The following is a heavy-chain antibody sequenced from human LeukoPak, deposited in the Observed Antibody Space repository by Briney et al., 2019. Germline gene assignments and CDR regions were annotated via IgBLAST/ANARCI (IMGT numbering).Heavy chain of an antibody. CDR2: IYYSGST. D-gene: IGHD5-24*01. CDR3: ARQMAAVVFDP. J-gene: IGHJ5*02. CDR1: GGSISSSSYY. V-gene: IGHV4-39*01. Sequence: PSETLSLTCTVSGGSISSSSYYWGWIRQPPGKGLEWIGSIYYSGSTYHNPSLKSRVTISVDTSKNQFSLKLSSVTAADTAVYYCARQMAAVVFDPWGQGTLVTVSS.